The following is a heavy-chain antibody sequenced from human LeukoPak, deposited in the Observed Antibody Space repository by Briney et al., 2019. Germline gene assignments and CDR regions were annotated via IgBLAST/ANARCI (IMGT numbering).Heavy chain of an antibody. V-gene: IGHV1-69*05. D-gene: IGHD3-22*01. CDR2: IIPIFGTA. Sequence: SVKVSCEASGGTFSSYAISWVRQAPGQGLEWMGRIIPIFGTANYAQKFQGRVTITTDESTSTAYMELSSLRSEDTAVYYCARGMRGSGYYHDYWGQGTLVTVSS. CDR3: ARGMRGSGYYHDY. CDR1: GGTFSSYA. J-gene: IGHJ4*02.